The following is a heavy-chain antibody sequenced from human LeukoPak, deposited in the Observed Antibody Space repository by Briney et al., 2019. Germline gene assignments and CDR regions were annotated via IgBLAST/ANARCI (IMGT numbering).Heavy chain of an antibody. CDR2: ISNSGGST. V-gene: IGHV3-23*01. Sequence: PGGSLRLSCAASGFTFSSYGMHWVRQAPGKGLEWVSAISNSGGSTPYADSVKGRFTISRDNSKNTLYLQMNSLRGEDTAVYYCARGPWSAAGYNGMDVWGQGTTVTVSS. CDR1: GFTFSSYG. J-gene: IGHJ6*02. D-gene: IGHD6-13*01. CDR3: ARGPWSAAGYNGMDV.